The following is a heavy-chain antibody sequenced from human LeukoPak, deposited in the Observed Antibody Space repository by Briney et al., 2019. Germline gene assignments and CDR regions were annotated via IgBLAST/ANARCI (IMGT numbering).Heavy chain of an antibody. CDR3: ARARGYNHGPQDYYFDY. V-gene: IGHV3-48*02. CDR1: GFTFSSYG. CDR2: IRSSSSTM. J-gene: IGHJ4*02. D-gene: IGHD5-18*01. Sequence: GGSLRLSCAASGFTFSSYGMTWVRQAPGKGLEWVPYIRSSSSTMYYADSVKGRFTISRDNAKSSLYLQMSSLRDEDTAVYYCARARGYNHGPQDYYFDYWGQGTLVTVSS.